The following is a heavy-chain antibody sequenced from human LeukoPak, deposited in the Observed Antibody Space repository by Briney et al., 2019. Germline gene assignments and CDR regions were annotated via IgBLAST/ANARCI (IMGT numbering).Heavy chain of an antibody. CDR3: ASLQRWLQYRSFDY. V-gene: IGHV1-69*13. Sequence: SVKVSCKASGGTFSSYAISWVRQAPGQGLEWMGGIIPIFGTANYAQKFQGRVTITADESTSTAYMELSSLRSEDTAVYYCASLQRWLQYRSFDYWGQGTLVTVSS. J-gene: IGHJ4*02. CDR2: IIPIFGTA. D-gene: IGHD5-24*01. CDR1: GGTFSSYA.